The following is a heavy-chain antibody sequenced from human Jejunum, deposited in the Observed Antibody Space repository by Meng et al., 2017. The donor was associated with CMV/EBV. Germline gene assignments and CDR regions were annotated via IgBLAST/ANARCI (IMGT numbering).Heavy chain of an antibody. CDR2: ISAYNGNT. Sequence: SCEASGYTFSSYGIGWVRQAPGQGLEWMGWISAYNGNTNYAQKFQGRVTMTTDTSTSTAYMELRSLRSDDTAVYYCTRASVADTTFDYWGQGTLVTVSS. D-gene: IGHD6-19*01. CDR1: GYTFSSYG. CDR3: TRASVADTTFDY. V-gene: IGHV1-18*01. J-gene: IGHJ4*02.